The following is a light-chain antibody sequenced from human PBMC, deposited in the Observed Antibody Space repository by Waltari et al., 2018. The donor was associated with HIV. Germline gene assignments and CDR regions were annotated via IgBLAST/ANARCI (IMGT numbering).Light chain of an antibody. CDR3: CSYTGTDTFV. J-gene: IGLJ2*01. CDR2: EVN. CDR1: SSDVGGYNY. V-gene: IGLV2-11*01. Sequence: QSALTQPRSVSGSPGQSVTISCSGASSDVGGYNYVSWYKQHPGKAPKVMMYEVNTRPSGGPDRFSGSKSGYTASRTISGLQAEDEADYYCCSYTGTDTFVFGGGTKLTVL.